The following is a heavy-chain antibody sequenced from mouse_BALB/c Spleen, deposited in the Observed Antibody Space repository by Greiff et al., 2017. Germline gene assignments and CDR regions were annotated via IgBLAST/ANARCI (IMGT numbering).Heavy chain of an antibody. CDR1: GFAFSSYD. CDR3: ARPSTMITEGGFDY. CDR2: ISSGGGST. D-gene: IGHD2-4*01. Sequence: DVKLVESGGGLVKPGGSLKLSCAASGFAFSSYDMSWVRQTPEKRLEWVAYISSGGGSTYYPDTVKGRFTISRDNAKNTLYLQMSSLKSGDTAMYYCARPSTMITEGGFDYWGQGTTLTVSS. J-gene: IGHJ2*01. V-gene: IGHV5-12-1*01.